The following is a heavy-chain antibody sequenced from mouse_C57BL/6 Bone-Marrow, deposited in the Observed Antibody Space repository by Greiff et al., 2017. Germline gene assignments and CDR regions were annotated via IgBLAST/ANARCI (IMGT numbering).Heavy chain of an antibody. CDR1: GYTFTDYY. J-gene: IGHJ1*03. CDR2: INPYNGGT. Sequence: EVQLQQSGPVLVKPGASVKMSCKASGYTFTDYYMNWVKQSHGKSLEWIGVINPYNGGTSYNQKFKGKATLTVDKSSSTAYMELNSLTSEDSAVYYCARDWVVATNFDVWGTGTTVTVSS. D-gene: IGHD1-1*01. CDR3: ARDWVVATNFDV. V-gene: IGHV1-19*01.